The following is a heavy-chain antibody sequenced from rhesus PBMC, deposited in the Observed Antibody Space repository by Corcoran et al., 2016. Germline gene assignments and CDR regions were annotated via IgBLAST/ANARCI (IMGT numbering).Heavy chain of an antibody. CDR3: ARRPYDYFDY. Sequence: QVTLKESGPALVKPTQTLTLTCTFSGFSTMTSGMGVGWIRHPPGKALEWLALSYWVDDKYYSTSLKSRLTISKDTSKNQVVLTMTNMDPMDTATYYCARRPYDYFDYWGQGVLVTVSS. J-gene: IGHJ4*01. CDR1: GFSTMTSGMG. V-gene: IGHV2-174*01. CDR2: SYWVDDK. D-gene: IGHD3-22*01.